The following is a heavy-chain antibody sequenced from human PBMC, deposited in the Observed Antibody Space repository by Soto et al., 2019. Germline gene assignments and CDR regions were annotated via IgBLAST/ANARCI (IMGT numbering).Heavy chain of an antibody. CDR3: ARPVSSSVCVDYFYY. CDR1: GYSFTSYW. CDR2: IYPGDYDT. Sequence: GESLKISCKGSGYSFTSYWIGWVRQMPGKGLEWMGIIYPGDYDTRYSPSFQGQVTISADKSISTAYLQWRSLKASDTAMYYCARPVSSSVCVDYFYYWGQGTLVTVSS. D-gene: IGHD6-6*01. V-gene: IGHV5-51*01. J-gene: IGHJ4*02.